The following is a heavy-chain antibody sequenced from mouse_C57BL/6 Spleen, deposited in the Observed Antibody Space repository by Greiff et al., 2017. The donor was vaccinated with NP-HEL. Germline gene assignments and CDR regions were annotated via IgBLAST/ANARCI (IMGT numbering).Heavy chain of an antibody. J-gene: IGHJ4*01. Sequence: EVQRVESGGGLVQSGRSLRLSCATSGFTFSDFYMEWVRQAPGKGLEWIAASRNKANDYTTEYSASVKGRFIVSRDTSQSILYLQMNALRAEDTAIYYCARDGGLLYAMDYWGQGTSVTVSS. CDR1: GFTFSDFY. CDR2: SRNKANDYTT. CDR3: ARDGGLLYAMDY. V-gene: IGHV7-1*01. D-gene: IGHD2-3*01.